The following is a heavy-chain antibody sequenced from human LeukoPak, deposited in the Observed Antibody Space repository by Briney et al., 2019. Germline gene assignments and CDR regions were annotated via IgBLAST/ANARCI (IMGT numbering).Heavy chain of an antibody. J-gene: IGHJ4*02. CDR1: GYSISSNYY. CDR3: ARDVQSYCGGDCYTTYFDY. V-gene: IGHV4-38-2*02. D-gene: IGHD2-21*02. CDR2: IYHSGST. Sequence: SETLSLTCTVSGYSISSNYYWGWIRQPPGKGLEWIGSIYHSGSTYYNPSLKSRVTISVDMSKNQFSLKLSSLTAADTAVYYCARDVQSYCGGDCYTTYFDYWGQGTLVTVSS.